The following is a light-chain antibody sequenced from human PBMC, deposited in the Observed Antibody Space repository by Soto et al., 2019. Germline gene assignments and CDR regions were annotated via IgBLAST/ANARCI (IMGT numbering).Light chain of an antibody. CDR1: NSDVGGYNY. CDR3: SSYADSNHYV. V-gene: IGLV2-8*01. J-gene: IGLJ1*01. Sequence: QSALTQPRSVSGSPGQSVTISCTGTNSDVGGYNYVSWYQQHPGKAPKLIIYEVTKRPSGVPDRFSGSKSGNTASLTVSGLQTEDEADYYCSSYADSNHYVFGSGTQLTVL. CDR2: EVT.